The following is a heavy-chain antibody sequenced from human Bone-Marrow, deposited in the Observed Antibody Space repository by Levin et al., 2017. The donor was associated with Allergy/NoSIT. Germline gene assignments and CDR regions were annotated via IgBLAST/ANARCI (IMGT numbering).Heavy chain of an antibody. CDR3: ARDKRYYDTETFHYYYYGLDV. CDR2: VYYSGST. D-gene: IGHD3-22*01. Sequence: TSETLSLTCTVSGDSVNTVSHYWTWIRQPPGKGLEWMGYVYYSGSTNYNPSLNNRVNISIDTSKNQFSLKLNSVTAADTAVYYCARDKRYYDTETFHYYYYGLDVWGQGTTVTVSS. J-gene: IGHJ6*02. CDR1: GDSVNTVSHY. V-gene: IGHV4-61*01.